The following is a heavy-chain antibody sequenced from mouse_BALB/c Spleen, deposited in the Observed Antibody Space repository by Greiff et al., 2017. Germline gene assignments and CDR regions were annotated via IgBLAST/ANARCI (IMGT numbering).Heavy chain of an antibody. Sequence: EVKLVESGGGLVQPGGSLRLSCATSGFTFTDYYMSWVRQPPGKALEWLGFIRNKANGYTTEYSASVKGRFTISRDNSQSILYLQMNTLRAEDSATYYCARVPPPTGTYYFDYWGQGTTLTVSS. D-gene: IGHD4-1*02. CDR2: IRNKANGYTT. V-gene: IGHV7-3*02. J-gene: IGHJ2*01. CDR3: ARVPPPTGTYYFDY. CDR1: GFTFTDYY.